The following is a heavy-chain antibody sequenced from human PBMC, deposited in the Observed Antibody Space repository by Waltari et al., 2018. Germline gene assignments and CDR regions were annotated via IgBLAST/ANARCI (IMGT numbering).Heavy chain of an antibody. J-gene: IGHJ4*02. D-gene: IGHD5-18*01. V-gene: IGHV3-48*03. Sequence: VESGGGLVQPGGSLRLSCAASDITFTSFDRNWVRQAPGKGLELVAYISNTVGTSCFSDAVKGRFTVSRDNTKNSLYLQMNSLSAEDTAVYYCVTGGWLQPFDHWGQGTLVIVSS. CDR1: DITFTSFD. CDR3: VTGGWLQPFDH. CDR2: ISNTVGTS.